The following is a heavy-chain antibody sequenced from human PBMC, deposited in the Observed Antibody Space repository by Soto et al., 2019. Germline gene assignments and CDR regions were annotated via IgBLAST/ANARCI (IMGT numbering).Heavy chain of an antibody. V-gene: IGHV1-3*01. D-gene: IGHD2-2*01. CDR1: GYTFTSYA. Sequence: ASVKVSCKASGYTFTSYAMHWVRQAPGQRLEWMGWINAGNGNTKYSQKFQGRVTITRDTSASTAYMELSSLRSEDTAVYYCARDFPLGYCSSTSCFNAEYFQHWGQGTLVTVSS. CDR2: INAGNGNT. CDR3: ARDFPLGYCSSTSCFNAEYFQH. J-gene: IGHJ1*01.